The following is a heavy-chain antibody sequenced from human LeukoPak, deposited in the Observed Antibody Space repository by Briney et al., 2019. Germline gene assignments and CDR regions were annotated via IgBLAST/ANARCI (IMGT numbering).Heavy chain of an antibody. CDR2: ISSSSSYI. D-gene: IGHD2-15*01. CDR1: GFTFSSYS. Sequence: GSLRLSCAASGFTFSSYSMNWVRQAPGKGLEWVSSISSSSSYIYYADSVKGRFTISRDNAKNSLYLQMNSLRAEDTAVYYCARVNPVVAVFLEGMDVWGQGTTVTVSS. J-gene: IGHJ6*02. V-gene: IGHV3-21*01. CDR3: ARVNPVVAVFLEGMDV.